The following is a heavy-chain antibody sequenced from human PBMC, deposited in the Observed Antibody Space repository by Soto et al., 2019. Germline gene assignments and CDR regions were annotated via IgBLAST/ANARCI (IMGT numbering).Heavy chain of an antibody. D-gene: IGHD4-17*01. V-gene: IGHV3-21*01. CDR3: ARARGYGDYYYYMDI. Sequence: PGGSLRLSCAASGFTFSSYSMNWVRQAPGKGLEWVSSISSSSSYIYYADSVKGRFTISRDSAKNSLYLQMNSLRAEDTAVYYCARARGYGDYYYYMDIWGKGTTVTVS. J-gene: IGHJ6*03. CDR1: GFTFSSYS. CDR2: ISSSSSYI.